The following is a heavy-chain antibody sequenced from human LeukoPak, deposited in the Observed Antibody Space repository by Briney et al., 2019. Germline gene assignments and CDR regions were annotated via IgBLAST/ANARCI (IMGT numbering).Heavy chain of an antibody. J-gene: IGHJ4*02. Sequence: SGGSLRLSCAASGFTFNTYSMNWVRQAPGKGLEWISYISRSSSSIWYADSVKGRVTISRDNAKNSLFLQMNSLRDEDTAVYYCARDVGWAFDYWGQGSLVAVSS. CDR2: ISRSSSSI. CDR3: ARDVGWAFDY. CDR1: GFTFNTYS. D-gene: IGHD2-15*01. V-gene: IGHV3-48*02.